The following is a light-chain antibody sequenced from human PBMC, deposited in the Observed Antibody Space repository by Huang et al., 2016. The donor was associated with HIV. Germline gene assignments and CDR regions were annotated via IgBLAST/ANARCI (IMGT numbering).Light chain of an antibody. CDR1: QSVATN. CDR3: QQYHNWPYT. Sequence: EIIMTQSPATLSLSPGEGASLSCRANQSVATNLAWYLPRPGQSPRILIFGASTRASGLPVRFSGSGSGTQFTLTVSGLQSEDFAVYYCQQYHNWPYTFGQGTKLEI. CDR2: GAS. J-gene: IGKJ2*01. V-gene: IGKV3-15*01.